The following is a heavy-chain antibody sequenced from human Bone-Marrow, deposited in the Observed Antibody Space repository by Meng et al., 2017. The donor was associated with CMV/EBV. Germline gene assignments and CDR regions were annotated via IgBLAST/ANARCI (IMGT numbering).Heavy chain of an antibody. V-gene: IGHV4-39*01. J-gene: IGHJ4*02. CDR2: IYYSGST. CDR3: AVLWRGRVAY. Sequence: SETLSLTCTVSGGSISSSSYYWGWIRQPPGKGLEWIGSIYYSGSTYYNPSLKSRVTISVDTSKNQFSLKLSSVTAADTAVYYCAVLWRGRVAYWGQGARVTGSS. CDR1: GGSISSSSYY. D-gene: IGHD2-21*01.